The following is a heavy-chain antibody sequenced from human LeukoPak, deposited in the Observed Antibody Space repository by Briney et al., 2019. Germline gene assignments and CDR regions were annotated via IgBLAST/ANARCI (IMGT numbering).Heavy chain of an antibody. CDR2: ISAYNGNT. CDR1: GYTYTSYG. J-gene: IGHJ4*02. CDR3: ARVDPHCSGGSCYSHY. Sequence: ASVKVSCKASGYTYTSYGISWVRQAPGQALEWMGWISAYNGNTNYAQKLQGRVTMTTDTSTSTAYMELRSLRSDDTAVYYCARVDPHCSGGSCYSHYWGQGTLVTVSS. V-gene: IGHV1-18*01. D-gene: IGHD2-15*01.